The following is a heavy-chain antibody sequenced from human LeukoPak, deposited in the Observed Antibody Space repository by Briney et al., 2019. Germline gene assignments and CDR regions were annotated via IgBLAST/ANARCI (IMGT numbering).Heavy chain of an antibody. CDR1: GFTFSSYS. CDR3: PPSMVTRYYFDY. V-gene: IGHV3-48*02. J-gene: IGHJ4*02. CDR2: ISSSSSTI. D-gene: IGHD5-18*01. Sequence: GGSLILSCAASGFTFSSYSMNWVRQAPGKGLKRVSYISSSSSTIYYADSVKGRFTISRDNAKNSLYLQMNSLRDEDTAVYYCPPSMVTRYYFDYWGQGTLVTVSS.